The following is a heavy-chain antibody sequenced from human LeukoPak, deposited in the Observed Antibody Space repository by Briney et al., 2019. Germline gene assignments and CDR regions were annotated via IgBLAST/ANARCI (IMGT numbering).Heavy chain of an antibody. J-gene: IGHJ6*03. D-gene: IGHD5-18*01. CDR1: GGTFSSYA. V-gene: IGHV1-69*06. Sequence: SVKVSCKASGGTFSSYAISWVRQAPGQGLEWMGGILPSVGTAHSSQKFQGRVTITADKSTSTAYMELSSLTSEDTAVYYCARGRLQLLLGADFFYYMDVWGKGTTVIISS. CDR2: ILPSVGTA. CDR3: ARGRLQLLLGADFFYYMDV.